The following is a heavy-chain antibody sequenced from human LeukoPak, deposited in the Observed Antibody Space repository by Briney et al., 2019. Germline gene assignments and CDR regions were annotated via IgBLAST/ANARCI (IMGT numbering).Heavy chain of an antibody. CDR2: IYPDDSDT. J-gene: IGHJ4*02. Sequence: GESLKISCKGSGYSFYNYWIGWVRQTPGKGLEWIGVIYPDDSDTRYSPSFEGHVTISADKSISTAYLQWSSLQASDTAMYYCARRTYSGSYYFDSWGQGTLVTVSS. V-gene: IGHV5-51*01. CDR1: GYSFYNYW. D-gene: IGHD1-26*01. CDR3: ARRTYSGSYYFDS.